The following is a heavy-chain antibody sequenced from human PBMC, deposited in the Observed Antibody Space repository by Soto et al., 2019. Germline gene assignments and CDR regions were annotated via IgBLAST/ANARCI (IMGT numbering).Heavy chain of an antibody. CDR1: GGSVSSGSYY. V-gene: IGHV4-61*01. Sequence: NPSETLSLTCTVSGGSVSSGSYYWSWIRQPPGKGLEWIGYIYYSGSTNYNPSLKSRVTISVDTSKNQFSLKLSSVTAADTAVYYCASHPYYYDSSGYLDYWGQGTLVTVS. CDR2: IYYSGST. D-gene: IGHD3-22*01. J-gene: IGHJ4*02. CDR3: ASHPYYYDSSGYLDY.